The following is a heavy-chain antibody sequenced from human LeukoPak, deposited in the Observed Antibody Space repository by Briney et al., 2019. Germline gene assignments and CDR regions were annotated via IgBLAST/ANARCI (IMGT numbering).Heavy chain of an antibody. J-gene: IGHJ5*02. V-gene: IGHV4-59*01. CDR1: GGSISSYY. Sequence: PSETLSLTCTVSGGSISSYYWSWIRQPPGKGLEWIGYIYYSGSTNYNPSLKSRVTISVDTSKNQFSLKLSSVTAADTAVYYCARESVGRGIRFDPWGQGTLVTVSS. D-gene: IGHD1-26*01. CDR3: ARESVGRGIRFDP. CDR2: IYYSGST.